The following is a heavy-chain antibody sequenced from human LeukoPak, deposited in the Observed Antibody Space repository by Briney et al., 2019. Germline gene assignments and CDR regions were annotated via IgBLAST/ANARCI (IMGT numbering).Heavy chain of an antibody. CDR1: GGSFSGYY. J-gene: IGHJ4*02. Sequence: SETLSLTCAVYGGSFSGYYWSWIRQPPGKGLEWIGEINHSGSTNYNPSLKSRVTISVDTSKNQFSLKLSSVTAADTAVYYCARGPDYGGYDSGHWGQGTLVTVSS. V-gene: IGHV4-34*01. D-gene: IGHD4-23*01. CDR3: ARGPDYGGYDSGH. CDR2: INHSGST.